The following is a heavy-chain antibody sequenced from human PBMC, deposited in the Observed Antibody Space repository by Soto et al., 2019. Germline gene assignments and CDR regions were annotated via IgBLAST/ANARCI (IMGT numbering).Heavy chain of an antibody. D-gene: IGHD1-26*01. CDR1: GYTFTNYG. CDR3: ARDRALELGDY. V-gene: IGHV1-18*01. J-gene: IGHJ4*02. CDR2: ISAYNGNT. Sequence: QVQLVESGAEVKKPGASVKFSCKASGYTFTNYGISWMRQAPGQGLEWMGWISAYNGNTNYAQKLQGRVTMTTDTSTSTAYMERRSLRSDDTAVYDCARDRALELGDYWGQGTRVTVSS.